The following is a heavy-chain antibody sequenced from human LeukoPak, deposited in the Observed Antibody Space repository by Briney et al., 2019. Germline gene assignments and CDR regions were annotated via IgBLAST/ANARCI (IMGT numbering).Heavy chain of an antibody. CDR3: ARVGYYDSSGYFPS. D-gene: IGHD3-22*01. Sequence: ASVKVSCKASGYTFTNYDINWVRQATGQGLEWMGWMNPNSGNTGYAQKFQGRVTMTRNISISTAYMELSSLRSEDTAIYYCARVGYYDSSGYFPSWGQGTLVTVSS. CDR1: GYTFTNYD. CDR2: MNPNSGNT. V-gene: IGHV1-8*01. J-gene: IGHJ5*02.